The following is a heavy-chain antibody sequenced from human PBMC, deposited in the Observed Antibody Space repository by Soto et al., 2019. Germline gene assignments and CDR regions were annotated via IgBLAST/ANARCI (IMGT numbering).Heavy chain of an antibody. CDR2: IWYDGSNK. CDR3: ARAVFIAGYCSGGSCYSGGIDY. CDR1: GFTFSSYG. V-gene: IGHV3-33*01. Sequence: QPGGSLRLSCAASGFTFSSYGMHWVRQAPGKGLEWVAVIWYDGSNKYYADSVKGRFTISRDNSKNTLYLQMNSLRAEDTAVYYCARAVFIAGYCSGGSCYSGGIDYWGQGTLVTVSS. J-gene: IGHJ4*02. D-gene: IGHD2-15*01.